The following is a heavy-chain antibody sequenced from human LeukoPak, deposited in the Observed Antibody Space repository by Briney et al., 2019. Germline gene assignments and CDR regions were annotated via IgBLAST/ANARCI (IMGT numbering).Heavy chain of an antibody. Sequence: GGSLRLSCAASGFTFSSYAMHWVRQAPGKGLEWVAVISYDGSNKYYADSVKGRFTISRGNSKNTLYLQMNSLRAEDTAVYYCARDGIVLRYFDWVSPGSGMDVWGQGTTVTVSS. CDR2: ISYDGSNK. D-gene: IGHD3-9*01. V-gene: IGHV3-30-3*01. J-gene: IGHJ6*02. CDR1: GFTFSSYA. CDR3: ARDGIVLRYFDWVSPGSGMDV.